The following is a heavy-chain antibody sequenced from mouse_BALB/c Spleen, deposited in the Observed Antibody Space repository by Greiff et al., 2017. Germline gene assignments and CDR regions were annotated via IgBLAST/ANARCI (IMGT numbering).Heavy chain of an antibody. J-gene: IGHJ4*01. CDR2: IRNKANGYTT. Sequence: VMLVESGGGLVQPGGSLRLSCATSGFTLTDYYMSWVRQPPGKALEWMGFIRNKANGYTTEYSASVKGRFTISRDNSQSILYLQMNTLRAEDSATYYCARDADYYAMDYWGQGTSVTVSS. CDR3: ARDADYYAMDY. CDR1: GFTLTDYY. V-gene: IGHV7-3*02.